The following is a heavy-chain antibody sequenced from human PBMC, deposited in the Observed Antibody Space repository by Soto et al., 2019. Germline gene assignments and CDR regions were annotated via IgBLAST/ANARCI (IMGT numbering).Heavy chain of an antibody. CDR2: ISYDGSNK. Sequence: QGQLVESGGGVVQPGRSLRLSCAASGFTFSNYGMHWVRQAPGKGLEWVAVISYDGSNKYYADSVKGRFTISRDNSKNTLYLQMNSLRAEDTAVYYCARDGARYCSSTSCYGMDVWGQGTTVTVSS. CDR1: GFTFSNYG. CDR3: ARDGARYCSSTSCYGMDV. D-gene: IGHD2-2*01. J-gene: IGHJ6*02. V-gene: IGHV3-30*03.